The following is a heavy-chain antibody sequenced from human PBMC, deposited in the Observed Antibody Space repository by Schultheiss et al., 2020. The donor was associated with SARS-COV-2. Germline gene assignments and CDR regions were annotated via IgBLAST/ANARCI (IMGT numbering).Heavy chain of an antibody. Sequence: SQTLSLTCAVSGGSISSGGYSWSWIRQPPGKGLEWIGEINHSGSTNYNPSLKSRVTISVDTSKNQFSLKLSSVTAADTAVYYCARVVDSYRNLFDPWGQGTLVTVSS. J-gene: IGHJ5*02. V-gene: IGHV4-30-2*05. CDR2: INHSGST. D-gene: IGHD5-18*01. CDR3: ARVVDSYRNLFDP. CDR1: GGSISSGGYS.